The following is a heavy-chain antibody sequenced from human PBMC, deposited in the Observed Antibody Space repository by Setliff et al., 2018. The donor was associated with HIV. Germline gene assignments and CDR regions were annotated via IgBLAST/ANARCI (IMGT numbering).Heavy chain of an antibody. CDR2: IYYSGNT. Sequence: PSETLSLTCTVSGGSITGYYWSWIRQPPGKGLEWIGWIYYSGNTRYNPSLKSRVTISLDTSKNQFSLRLSSVTAADTAVYYCARDDSNGNTDAFDIWGQGTTVTVSS. J-gene: IGHJ3*02. CDR3: ARDDSNGNTDAFDI. CDR1: GGSITGYY. D-gene: IGHD5-18*01. V-gene: IGHV4-59*12.